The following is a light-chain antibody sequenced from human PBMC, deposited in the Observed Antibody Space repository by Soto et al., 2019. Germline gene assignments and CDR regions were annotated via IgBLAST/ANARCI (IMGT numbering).Light chain of an antibody. CDR1: QAFDTY. CDR2: RVS. V-gene: IGKV3-20*01. Sequence: EIVLTQSPGTLSLPPGDRATLACRASQAFDTYLAWYQQTPGQAPRLLIYRVSTRSTDIPDRFSGSGSGTDFTLTISRLEPEESAVDDCHYYAESPGSFGPGTKVYLK. J-gene: IGKJ3*01. CDR3: HYYAESPGS.